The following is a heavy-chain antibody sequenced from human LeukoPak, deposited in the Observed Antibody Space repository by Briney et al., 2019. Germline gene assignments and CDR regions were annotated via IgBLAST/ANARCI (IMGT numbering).Heavy chain of an antibody. CDR3: ARVVSLELVFDY. CDR2: IYYSGST. V-gene: IGHV4-59*12. CDR1: GGSISSYY. D-gene: IGHD1-7*01. Sequence: SETLSLTCTVPGGSISSYYWSWLRQPPGKGLEWIGYIYYSGSTNYNPSLKSRVTISVDTSKNQFSLKLSSVTAADTAVYYCARVVSLELVFDYWGQGTLVTVSS. J-gene: IGHJ4*02.